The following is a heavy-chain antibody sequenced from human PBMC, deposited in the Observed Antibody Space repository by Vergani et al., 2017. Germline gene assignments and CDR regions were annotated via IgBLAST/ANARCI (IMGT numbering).Heavy chain of an antibody. J-gene: IGHJ4*02. CDR2: IGVSDNSI. CDR3: VRDPDYSTFDS. D-gene: IGHD4-11*01. V-gene: IGHV3-48*01. Sequence: DVRLVESGGGVVQPGGSLRLSCAASGFTFSASSMNWVRQTPGKGLEWISYIGVSDNSIYYADSVMGRFAISRDNARTLLFLQMNSLRADDSALYFCVRDPDYSTFDSWGQGTLVTVS. CDR1: GFTFSASS.